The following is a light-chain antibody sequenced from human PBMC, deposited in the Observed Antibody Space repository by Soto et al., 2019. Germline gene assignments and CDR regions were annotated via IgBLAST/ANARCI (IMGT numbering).Light chain of an antibody. CDR1: SSDFGDDKY. CDR3: GSFTHSSLWM. J-gene: IGLJ3*02. CDR2: GVT. V-gene: IGLV2-14*01. Sequence: QSVLSQPAAGSGSPGQSITMSCTGISSDFGDDKYVSWYPQQPGKGPNLLIYGVTNRPSGVSNRFSGSKSGNTASLTISGLQVADEADYFCGSFTHSSLWMFGGGTKVTVL.